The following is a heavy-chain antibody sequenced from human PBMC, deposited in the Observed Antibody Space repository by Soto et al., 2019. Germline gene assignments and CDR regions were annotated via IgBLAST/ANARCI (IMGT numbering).Heavy chain of an antibody. V-gene: IGHV3-7*01. CDR1: GFTFSSYW. J-gene: IGHJ6*02. CDR2: IKQDGSEK. CDR3: ARAVAAQLVLGYYYYYGMDV. D-gene: IGHD6-6*01. Sequence: GGSLRLSCAASGFTFSSYWMSWVRQAPGKGLEWVANIKQDGSEKYYVDSVKGRFTISRDNAKNSLYLQMNSLRAEDTAVYYCARAVAAQLVLGYYYYYGMDVWGQGTTVTVSS.